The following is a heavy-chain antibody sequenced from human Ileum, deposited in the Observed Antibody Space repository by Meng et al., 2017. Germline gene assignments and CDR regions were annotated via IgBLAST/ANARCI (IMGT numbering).Heavy chain of an antibody. Sequence: QVQREESGPGLVKPSGTRSLTCAVSGDSISTNWWNWGRQPPGKGLEWIGEIYHSGAFNYNPSLRSRVTISVDKSKNQLSLKLGSLTAADTAVYYCARGAIGTRPFDYWGQGTLVTVSS. V-gene: IGHV4-4*02. J-gene: IGHJ4*02. CDR2: IYHSGAF. D-gene: IGHD2-21*01. CDR1: GDSISTNW. CDR3: ARGAIGTRPFDY.